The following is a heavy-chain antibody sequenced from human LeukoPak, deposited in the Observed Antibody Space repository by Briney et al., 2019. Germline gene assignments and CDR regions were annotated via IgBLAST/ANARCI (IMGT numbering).Heavy chain of an antibody. CDR2: IYHSGST. CDR3: ARDWPLVATTPYYFDY. D-gene: IGHD5-12*01. CDR1: GHSISSGYY. J-gene: IGHJ4*02. V-gene: IGHV4-38-2*02. Sequence: SETLSLTCTVSGHSISSGYYWGWIRQPPGKGLEWIGSIYHSGSTYYNPSLKSRVTISVDTSKNQFSLKLSSVTAADTAMYYCARDWPLVATTPYYFDYWGQGTLVTVSS.